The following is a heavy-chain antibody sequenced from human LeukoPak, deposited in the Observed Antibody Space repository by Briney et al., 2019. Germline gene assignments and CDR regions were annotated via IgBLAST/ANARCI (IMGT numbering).Heavy chain of an antibody. CDR2: IIPIFGTA. V-gene: IGHV1-69*13. CDR1: GGTFSSYA. J-gene: IGHJ4*02. D-gene: IGHD5-12*01. Sequence: GASVKVSCKASGGTFSSYAISWVRQAPGQGLEWMGGIIPIFGTANYAQKFQGRVTITADESTSTAYMELSSLRSEDTAVYYCARVDRGYSGYDYVANYWGQGTLVTVSS. CDR3: ARVDRGYSGYDYVANY.